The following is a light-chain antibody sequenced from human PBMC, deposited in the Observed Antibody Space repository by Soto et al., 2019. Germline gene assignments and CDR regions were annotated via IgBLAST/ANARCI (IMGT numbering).Light chain of an antibody. J-gene: IGLJ1*01. CDR3: HSYDSSLSASV. V-gene: IGLV1-40*01. CDR1: SSNIGAGYD. CDR2: GTT. Sequence: VLTQTPSVSGAPGQRVTISCTGRSSNIGAGYDVHWYQHLPGTAPKLLIYGTTNRPSGVPDRFSGSKSGISASLAITGLHAEDEADYYCHSYDSSLSASVFGAGTKVTVL.